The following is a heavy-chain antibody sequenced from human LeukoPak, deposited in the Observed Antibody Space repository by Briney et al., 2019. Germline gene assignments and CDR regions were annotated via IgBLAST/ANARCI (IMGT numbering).Heavy chain of an antibody. CDR3: ARGLSYDLESAFDI. CDR2: INWNGGST. J-gene: IGHJ3*02. D-gene: IGHD5-12*01. CDR1: GFTFDDYA. Sequence: GGSLRLSCAASGFTFDDYAMHWVRQAPGKCLEWASGINWNGGSTGYADSVKGRFTISRDNAKNSLYLQMNSLRAEDTALYYCARGLSYDLESAFDIWGQGTMVTVSS. V-gene: IGHV3-20*04.